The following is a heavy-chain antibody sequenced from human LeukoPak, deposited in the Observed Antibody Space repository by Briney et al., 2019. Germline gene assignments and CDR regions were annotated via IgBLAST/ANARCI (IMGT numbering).Heavy chain of an antibody. CDR3: ARRAGAYSHPYDY. CDR1: GFTFSSYA. J-gene: IGHJ4*02. CDR2: ISYDGSDK. V-gene: IGHV3-30*14. Sequence: GGSLRLSCAASGFTFSSYAMYWVRQAPGKGLEWVAVISYDGSDKFYADSVKGRFTISRDSSKNTLYLQMNSLRVEDTAVYYCARRAGAYSHPYDYWGQGTLVTVSS. D-gene: IGHD4/OR15-4a*01.